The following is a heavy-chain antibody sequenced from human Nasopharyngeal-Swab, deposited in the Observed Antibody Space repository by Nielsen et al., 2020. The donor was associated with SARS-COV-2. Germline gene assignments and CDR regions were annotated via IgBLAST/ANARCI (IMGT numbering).Heavy chain of an antibody. J-gene: IGHJ4*02. Sequence: SETLSLTCAVYGGSFSSYYWSWIRQPAGKGLEWIGRIYTSGSTNYNPSLKSRVTMSVDTSKNQFSLKLSSVTAADTAVYYCARSYSSGPIDYYFDYWGQGTLVTVSS. CDR1: GGSFSSYY. D-gene: IGHD6-19*01. CDR3: ARSYSSGPIDYYFDY. CDR2: IYTSGST. V-gene: IGHV4-59*10.